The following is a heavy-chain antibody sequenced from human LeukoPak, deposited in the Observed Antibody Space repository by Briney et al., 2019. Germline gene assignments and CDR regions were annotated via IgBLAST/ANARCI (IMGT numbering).Heavy chain of an antibody. CDR3: ARDLAWGGIVATTYFDY. CDR1: GFTFTNYW. J-gene: IGHJ4*02. D-gene: IGHD5-12*01. V-gene: IGHV3-7*03. Sequence: GGSLRLSCAASGFTFTNYWMSWVRQAPGKGLEWVANIKQDGSEKYYVDSVKGRFTISRDNAKNSLYLQMNSLRAEDTGVYNCARDLAWGGIVATTYFDYWGQGILVTVSS. CDR2: IKQDGSEK.